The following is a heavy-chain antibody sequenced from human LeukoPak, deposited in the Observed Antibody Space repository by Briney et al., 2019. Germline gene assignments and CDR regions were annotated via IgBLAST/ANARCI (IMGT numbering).Heavy chain of an antibody. D-gene: IGHD3-9*01. CDR3: ARPRTPGYYDILTGYYSNAFDI. J-gene: IGHJ3*02. V-gene: IGHV4-34*01. CDR1: GGSFSGYY. CDR2: INHSGST. Sequence: SETLSLTCAVYGGSFSGYYWSWIRQPPGKGLEWIGEINHSGSTNYNPSLKSRVTISVDTSKNQFSLKLSSVTAADTAVYYCARPRTPGYYDILTGYYSNAFDIWGQGTMVTISS.